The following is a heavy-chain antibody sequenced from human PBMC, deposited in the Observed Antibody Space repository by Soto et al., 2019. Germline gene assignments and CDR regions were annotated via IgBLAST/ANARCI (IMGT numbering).Heavy chain of an antibody. CDR2: IYPGDSDT. CDR1: GYSFTSYW. D-gene: IGHD3-10*01. V-gene: IGHV5-51*01. Sequence: PGESLKISCKGSGYSFTSYWIGWVRQIPGKGLEWMGNIYPGDSDTRYSPSFQGQVTISADKSISTAYLQWSSLKASDTAMYYCARHHITMVRGVIGYYYYYGMDVWGQGTTVTVSS. CDR3: ARHHITMVRGVIGYYYYYGMDV. J-gene: IGHJ6*02.